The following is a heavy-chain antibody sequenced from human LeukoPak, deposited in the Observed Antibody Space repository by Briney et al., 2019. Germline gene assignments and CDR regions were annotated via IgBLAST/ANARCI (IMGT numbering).Heavy chain of an antibody. J-gene: IGHJ4*02. CDR3: AKDLGYSSTFTFEY. V-gene: IGHV3-9*01. Sequence: PGGSLRLSCTASGFTFDDYAMHWVRQAPGKGLEWVSGIVWNSGSIDYADSVKGRFTISRDNAKNSLYLQMNSLRTEDTALYYCAKDLGYSSTFTFEYWGQGTLVTVSS. CDR1: GFTFDDYA. D-gene: IGHD6-19*01. CDR2: IVWNSGSI.